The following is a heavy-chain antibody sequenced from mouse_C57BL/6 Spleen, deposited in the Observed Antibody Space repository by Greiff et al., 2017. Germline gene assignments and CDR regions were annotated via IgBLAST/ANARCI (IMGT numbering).Heavy chain of an antibody. J-gene: IGHJ4*01. CDR2: IHPNSGST. V-gene: IGHV1-64*01. D-gene: IGHD1-1*01. CDR1: GYTFTSYW. Sequence: VQLQQPGAELVKPGASVKLSCKASGYTFTSYWMHWVKQRPGQGLEWIGMIHPNSGSTNYNEKFKSKATLTVDKSSSTAYMQLSSLTSEDSAVYYCARPITTVVATKDYYAMDYWGQGTSVTVSS. CDR3: ARPITTVVATKDYYAMDY.